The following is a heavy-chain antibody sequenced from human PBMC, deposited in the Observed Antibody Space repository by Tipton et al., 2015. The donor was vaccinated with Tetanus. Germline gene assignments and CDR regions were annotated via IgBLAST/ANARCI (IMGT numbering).Heavy chain of an antibody. D-gene: IGHD1-26*01. V-gene: IGHV4-31*02. J-gene: IGHJ4*02. CDR2: IYYTGST. CDR1: GGSISSGGSY. CDR3: ARGLPREPFYLDY. Sequence: LRLSCSYSGGSISSGGSYWSWIRQHPANGLEWIGFIYYTGSTDYTPSLDSRVRISVDTSKNFFSLRLTSLTAADTAVYFCARGLPREPFYLDYWGQGHQVIVSS.